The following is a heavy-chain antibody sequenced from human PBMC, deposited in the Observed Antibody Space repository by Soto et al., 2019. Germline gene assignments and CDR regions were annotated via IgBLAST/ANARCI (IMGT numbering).Heavy chain of an antibody. V-gene: IGHV1-46*01. J-gene: IGHJ6*02. CDR2: INPSGGST. CDR3: ARDERSGSYVRNYYYYGMDV. CDR1: GYTFTNYY. Sequence: ASVKVSCKASGYTFTNYYMHWVRQAPGQGLEWMGIINPSGGSTSYAQKFQGRVTMTSDTSTSTVHMELSRLRSEDTAVYYCARDERSGSYVRNYYYYGMDVWGQGTTVTVSS. D-gene: IGHD3-3*01.